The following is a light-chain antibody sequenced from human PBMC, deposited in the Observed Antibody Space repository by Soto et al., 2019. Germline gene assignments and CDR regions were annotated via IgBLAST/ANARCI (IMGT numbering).Light chain of an antibody. J-gene: IGKJ5*01. CDR1: QSVSRY. CDR2: DAS. CDR3: QQRSNWPIT. Sequence: EIVLTQSPATLSLSPGERATLSCRASQSVSRYLAWYQQKPGQAPRLLIHDASNRATGIPARFSGSGSGTDFTLTISSLEPEDFAVYYCQQRSNWPITFGQGTRLEMK. V-gene: IGKV3-11*01.